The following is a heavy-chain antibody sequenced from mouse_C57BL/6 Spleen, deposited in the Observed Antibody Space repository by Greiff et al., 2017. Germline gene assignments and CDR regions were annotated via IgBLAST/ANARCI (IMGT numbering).Heavy chain of an antibody. V-gene: IGHV1-64*01. CDR1: GYTFTSYW. CDR2: IHPNSGST. D-gene: IGHD4-1*01. CDR3: AKLEGDFDY. J-gene: IGHJ2*01. Sequence: QVHVKQPGAELVKPGASVKLSCKASGYTFTSYWMHWVKQRPGQGLEWIGMIHPNSGSTNYNEKFKSKATLTVDKSSSTAYMQLSSLTSEDSAVYYCAKLEGDFDYWGQGTTLTVSS.